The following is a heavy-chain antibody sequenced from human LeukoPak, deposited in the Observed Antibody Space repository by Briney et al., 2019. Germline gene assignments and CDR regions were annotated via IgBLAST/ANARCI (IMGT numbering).Heavy chain of an antibody. Sequence: SETLSLTCTVSGGSISSYYWSWIRQPAGKGLEWIGRIYTSGSTNYNPSLKSRVTMSVDTSKNQFSLKLSSVTAADTAVYYCARVTYSSSSMSLDAFDIWGQGTMVTVSS. CDR2: IYTSGST. J-gene: IGHJ3*02. CDR1: GGSISSYY. V-gene: IGHV4-4*07. D-gene: IGHD6-6*01. CDR3: ARVTYSSSSMSLDAFDI.